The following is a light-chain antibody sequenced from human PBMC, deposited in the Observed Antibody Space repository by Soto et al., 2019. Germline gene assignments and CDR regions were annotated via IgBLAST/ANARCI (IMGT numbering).Light chain of an antibody. CDR1: QSVISNY. V-gene: IGKV3-20*01. CDR3: EQYGSSPRT. J-gene: IGKJ1*01. CDR2: GIS. Sequence: EIVMTQSPATLSVSPGERATLSCRASQSVISNYFAWYQQKPGQAPRLLIYGISTRATGVPDRFSGSGSGTDFTLTISRLEPEDFAVYYCEQYGSSPRTFGQGTKVDIK.